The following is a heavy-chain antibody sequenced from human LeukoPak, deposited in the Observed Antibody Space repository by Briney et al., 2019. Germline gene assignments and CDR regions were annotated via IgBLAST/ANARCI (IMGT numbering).Heavy chain of an antibody. D-gene: IGHD5-12*01. CDR3: ARFPYSGYDYWYFDL. J-gene: IGHJ2*01. Sequence: PSETLSLTCAVSGGSFSSGGFFWTCLRQHPGKDLEWFGYICCSGITYSNSSHKRRTTISVDTSKNQFSMKLSSVTAADTAVYYCARFPYSGYDYWYFDLWGRGTLVTVAS. CDR1: GGSFSSGGFF. CDR2: ICCSGIT. V-gene: IGHV4-31*11.